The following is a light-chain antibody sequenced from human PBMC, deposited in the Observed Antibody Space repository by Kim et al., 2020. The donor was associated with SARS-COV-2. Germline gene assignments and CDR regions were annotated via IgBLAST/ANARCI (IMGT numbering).Light chain of an antibody. CDR1: QSLLHSNGYNY. J-gene: IGKJ2*01. CDR2: LGS. V-gene: IGKV2-28*01. Sequence: DIVMTQSPLSLPVTPGEPASISCRSSQSLLHSNGYNYLDWYLQKPGQSPQLLIYLGSNRASGVPDRFSGSGSGTDFTLKISRVEAEDVGFYYCMQALQTEYTFGQGTKLEI. CDR3: MQALQTEYT.